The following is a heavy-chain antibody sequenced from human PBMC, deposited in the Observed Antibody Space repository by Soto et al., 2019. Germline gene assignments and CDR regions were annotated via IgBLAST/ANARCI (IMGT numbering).Heavy chain of an antibody. CDR1: GFTFGTYS. V-gene: IGHV3-30-3*01. CDR2: ISYDASST. CDR3: ATPQRGYFDLDY. J-gene: IGHJ4*02. Sequence: QVQVVESGGGVVQAGRSLRLSCTASGFTFGTYSMHWVRQAPGKGLEWVAVISYDASSTYYADSVKGRFTISRDNSKNALFLQMNSLRPEDTAVYYCATPQRGYFDLDYWGQGILVTVSS. D-gene: IGHD3-9*01.